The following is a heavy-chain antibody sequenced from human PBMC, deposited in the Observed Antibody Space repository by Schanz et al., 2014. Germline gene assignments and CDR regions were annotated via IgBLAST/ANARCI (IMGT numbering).Heavy chain of an antibody. V-gene: IGHV3-30*04. CDR1: GFTFNDYA. Sequence: QVQLVESGGGVVQPGRSLKLSCAASGFTFNDYAMHWVRQAPGKGLEWVAVIYYDGGLRFFADSVRGRFTISRDNSKNTLYLQMNSLRGDDTAIYYCVKGGTNTLDSWGQGTLVTVSS. CDR3: VKGGTNTLDS. J-gene: IGHJ4*02. CDR2: IYYDGGLR.